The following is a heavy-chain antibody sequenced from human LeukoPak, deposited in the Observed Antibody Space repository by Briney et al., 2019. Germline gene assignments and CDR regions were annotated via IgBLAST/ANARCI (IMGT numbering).Heavy chain of an antibody. Sequence: ASVKVSCKASGYTFTSYGISWVRQAPGQGLEWMGWISAYNGNTNYAQKLQGRVTMTEDTSTDTAYMELSSLRSEDTAVYYCATGGYYFDYWGQGTLVTVSS. J-gene: IGHJ4*02. D-gene: IGHD6-25*01. CDR1: GYTFTSYG. CDR3: ATGGYYFDY. V-gene: IGHV1-18*01. CDR2: ISAYNGNT.